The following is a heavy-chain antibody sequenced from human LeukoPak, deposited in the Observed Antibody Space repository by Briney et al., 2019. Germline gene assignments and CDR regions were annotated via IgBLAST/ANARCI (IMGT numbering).Heavy chain of an antibody. Sequence: SETLSLTCTVSGGSISSSSYYWGWIRQPPGKGLEWIGSIYCSGSTYYNPSLKSRVTISVDTSKNQFSLKLSSVTAADTAVYYCARKERVEMATSGIAVAFDIWGQGTMVTVSS. J-gene: IGHJ3*02. CDR2: IYCSGST. D-gene: IGHD5-24*01. CDR1: GGSISSSSYY. V-gene: IGHV4-39*01. CDR3: ARKERVEMATSGIAVAFDI.